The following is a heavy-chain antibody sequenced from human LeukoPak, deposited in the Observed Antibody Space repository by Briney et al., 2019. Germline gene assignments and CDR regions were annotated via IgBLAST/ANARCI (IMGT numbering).Heavy chain of an antibody. Sequence: KPSETLSLTCTVSGGSISSYYWSWIRQPPRKGLEWIGSIYYSGSTNYNPSLKSRVTISVDTSKNQFSLKLSSVTAADTAVYYCARDVWFGESRFDPWGQGTLVTVSS. J-gene: IGHJ5*02. CDR1: GGSISSYY. CDR2: IYYSGST. CDR3: ARDVWFGESRFDP. D-gene: IGHD3-10*01. V-gene: IGHV4-59*01.